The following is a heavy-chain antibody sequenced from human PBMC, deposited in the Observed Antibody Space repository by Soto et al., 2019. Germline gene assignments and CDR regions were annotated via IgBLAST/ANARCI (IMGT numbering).Heavy chain of an antibody. D-gene: IGHD2-2*01. CDR1: NDSVLTSIYY. CDR3: ARNWNLALVPAAYFDS. CDR2: IYYTGTT. J-gene: IGHJ4*02. Sequence: ASETLSLTCTVSNDSVLTSIYYWAWIRHPPGKGLEWIGTIYYTGTTYYNPSLQSRVTISIDTSKNQFSLNLDSVTAADTAVYYCARNWNLALVPAAYFDSWGQGTMVTVSS. V-gene: IGHV4-39*01.